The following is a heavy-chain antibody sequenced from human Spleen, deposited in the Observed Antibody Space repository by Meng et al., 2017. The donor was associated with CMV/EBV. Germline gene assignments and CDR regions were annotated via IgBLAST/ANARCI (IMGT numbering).Heavy chain of an antibody. V-gene: IGHV3-23*01. J-gene: IGHJ4*02. CDR1: TFTFNSYV. CDR2: ITSGAAT. Sequence: ASTFTFNSYVMSWVRQAPGKGLEWVSTITSGAATYYADSVKGRFIISRDNSKNTVYLQLNSLRAEDTAMYYCAKAIEARPAGHFDYWGQGTLVTVSS. D-gene: IGHD6-6*01. CDR3: AKAIEARPAGHFDY.